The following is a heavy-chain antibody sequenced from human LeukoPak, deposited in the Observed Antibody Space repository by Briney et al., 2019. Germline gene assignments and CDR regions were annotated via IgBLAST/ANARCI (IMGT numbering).Heavy chain of an antibody. CDR2: IYYSGST. J-gene: IGHJ4*02. Sequence: SETLSLTCTVSGGSIRSYYWSWIRQPPGKGLDWIGYIYYSGSTNYNPSLKSRVTISVDTSKNQFSLKLSSVTAADTAVYYCARGSPTRVWGQGTLVTVSS. CDR1: GGSIRSYY. V-gene: IGHV4-59*01. CDR3: ARGSPTRV.